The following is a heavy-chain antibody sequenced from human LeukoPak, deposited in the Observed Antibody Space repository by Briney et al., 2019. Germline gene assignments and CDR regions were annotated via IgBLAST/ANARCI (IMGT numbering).Heavy chain of an antibody. CDR2: IYHSGST. J-gene: IGHJ4*02. CDR3: ARLSGSYPFDY. CDR1: GYSISSGYY. D-gene: IGHD1-26*01. V-gene: IGHV4-38-2*01. Sequence: PSETLSLTCAVSGYSISSGYYWGWIRQPPGKGLEWIGSIYHSGSTYYNPSLKSRVTISVDTSKNQFSLKLSSVTAADTAVYYCARLSGSYPFDYWGQGTLVTVSS.